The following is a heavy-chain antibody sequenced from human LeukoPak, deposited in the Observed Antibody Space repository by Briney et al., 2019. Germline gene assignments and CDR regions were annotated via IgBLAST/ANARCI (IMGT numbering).Heavy chain of an antibody. CDR2: ITSDGSAT. D-gene: IGHD2-15*01. Sequence: GASLRLSCAASGFTFSNYAMGWVRQTPGKGLECISLITSDGSATYYVDSVKGRFTISRDNSDNTMYLQMSSLRADDTAVYYCAKAPIQYCSGASCYPLDYWGQGTLVTVSS. CDR1: GFTFSNYA. J-gene: IGHJ4*02. CDR3: AKAPIQYCSGASCYPLDY. V-gene: IGHV3-23*01.